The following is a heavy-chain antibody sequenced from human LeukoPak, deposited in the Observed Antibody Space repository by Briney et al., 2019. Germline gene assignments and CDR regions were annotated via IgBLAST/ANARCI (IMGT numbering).Heavy chain of an antibody. CDR2: ICFDGSNE. J-gene: IGHJ4*02. CDR1: GFTFSNYA. D-gene: IGHD3-9*01. V-gene: IGHV3-30*02. Sequence: QPGGSLRLSCAASGFTFSNYAMHWVRQAPGKGLEWVAFICFDGSNEYYADSVKGRFTISRGNSKNTLSLQMNSLRAEDTAVYYCAKGANLRYFDWLHFDYWGQGTLVTVSS. CDR3: AKGANLRYFDWLHFDY.